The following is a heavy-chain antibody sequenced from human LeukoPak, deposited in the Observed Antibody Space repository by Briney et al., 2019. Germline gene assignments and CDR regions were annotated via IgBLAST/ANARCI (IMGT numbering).Heavy chain of an antibody. CDR3: ARRRYYDSTGYFD. V-gene: IGHV4-39*01. D-gene: IGHD3-22*01. Sequence: SETLSLICTVSGGSISSSSYYWGWIRQPPGKGLEWIGEIYYSGRTYQNPSLRRRVSMSVDTSKNHFSLALRSVTATDTAVYYRARRRYYDSTGYFDWGRGSLVTVPS. CDR1: GGSISSSSYY. CDR2: IYYSGRT. J-gene: IGHJ1*01.